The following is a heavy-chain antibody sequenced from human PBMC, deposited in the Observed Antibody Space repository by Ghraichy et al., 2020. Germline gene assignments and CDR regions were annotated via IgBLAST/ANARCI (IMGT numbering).Heavy chain of an antibody. Sequence: GGSLRLSCAVSGFTVSSNAMSWVRQAPGKGLEWVSLLYNGVNTYYADSVKGRFFISRDISKNTVYLQMNSLRADDTAVYYCARGLTAAGNFDYWGQGTLLTVSS. CDR2: LYNGVNT. D-gene: IGHD6-13*01. J-gene: IGHJ4*02. V-gene: IGHV3-66*01. CDR1: GFTVSSNA. CDR3: ARGLTAAGNFDY.